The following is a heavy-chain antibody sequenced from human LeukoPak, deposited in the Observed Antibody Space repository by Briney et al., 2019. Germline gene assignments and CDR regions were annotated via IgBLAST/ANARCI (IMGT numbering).Heavy chain of an antibody. CDR3: ARDLYSSSFDY. Sequence: GGSLRLSCAVSGFTVSNNYLSWVRQAPGKGLEWVAVIWYDGYNKYCADSVKGRFTISRDNSKNTLYLQMNSLRAEDTAVYYCARDLYSSSFDYWGQGTLVTVSS. CDR2: IWYDGYNK. V-gene: IGHV3-33*08. CDR1: GFTVSNNY. D-gene: IGHD6-19*01. J-gene: IGHJ4*02.